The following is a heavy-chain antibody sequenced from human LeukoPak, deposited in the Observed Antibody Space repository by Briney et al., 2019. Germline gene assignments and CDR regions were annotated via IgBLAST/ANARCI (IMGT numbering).Heavy chain of an antibody. CDR2: TYYGSKWST. Sequence: SQTLSLTCAISGDSVSSNSAAWNWIRQSPSRGLEWLGRTYYGSKWSTDYAVSVKSRITINPDTSKNQFSLQLNSVTPEDTAVYYCARLHCTSTTCSIDYWGQGTLVTVSS. CDR3: ARLHCTSTTCSIDY. D-gene: IGHD2-2*01. V-gene: IGHV6-1*01. CDR1: GDSVSSNSAA. J-gene: IGHJ4*02.